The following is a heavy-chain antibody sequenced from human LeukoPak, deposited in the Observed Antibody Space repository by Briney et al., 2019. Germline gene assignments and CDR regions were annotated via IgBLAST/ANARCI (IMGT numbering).Heavy chain of an antibody. CDR3: ARETRDSSGWYPIDY. D-gene: IGHD6-19*01. CDR2: INPSGGST. J-gene: IGHJ4*02. Sequence: ASVKVSCKASGYTFTSYYMHWVRQAPGQGLEWMGIINPSGGSTSYAQKLQGRVTMTRDTSTSTVYMELSSLRAEDTAVYYCARETRDSSGWYPIDYWGQGTLVTVSS. CDR1: GYTFTSYY. V-gene: IGHV1-46*01.